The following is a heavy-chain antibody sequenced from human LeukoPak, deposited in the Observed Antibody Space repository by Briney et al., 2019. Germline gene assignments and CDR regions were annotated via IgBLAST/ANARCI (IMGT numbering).Heavy chain of an antibody. Sequence: GGSLRLSCAASGFTFSSYAMSWVRQAPGKGLEWVSAISGSGGSTYYADSVKGRFTISRDNSKNTLYLQTNSLRAEDTAVYYCATLRGPYYFDYWGQGTLVTVSS. V-gene: IGHV3-23*01. CDR1: GFTFSSYA. CDR3: ATLRGPYYFDY. D-gene: IGHD4-17*01. J-gene: IGHJ4*02. CDR2: ISGSGGST.